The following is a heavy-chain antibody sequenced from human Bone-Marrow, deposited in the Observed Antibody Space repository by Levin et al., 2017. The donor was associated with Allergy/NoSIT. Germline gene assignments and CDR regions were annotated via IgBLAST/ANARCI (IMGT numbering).Heavy chain of an antibody. J-gene: IGHJ3*02. Sequence: SQTLSLTCTVSGGSISSYYWSWIRQPPGKGLEWIGYIYYSGSTNYNPSLKSRVTISVDTSKNQFSLKLSSVTAADTAVYYCAREDDAFDIWGQGTMVTVSS. CDR2: IYYSGST. CDR3: AREDDAFDI. V-gene: IGHV4-59*01. CDR1: GGSISSYY.